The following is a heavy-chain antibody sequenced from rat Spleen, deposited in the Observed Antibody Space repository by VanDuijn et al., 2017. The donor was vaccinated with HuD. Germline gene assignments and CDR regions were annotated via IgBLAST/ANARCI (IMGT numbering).Heavy chain of an antibody. D-gene: IGHD1-11*01. CDR2: ISPSDGST. J-gene: IGHJ2*01. CDR1: GFTFSNYG. CDR3: ATHVATADY. V-gene: IGHV5-19*01. Sequence: EVQLVESGGGLVQPGRSLKLSCAASGFTFSNYGMHWIRQAPTKGLEWVASISPSDGSTYYRDSVKGRFTISRDNAKSTLYLQMDSLRSEDTATYYCATHVATADYWGQGVMVTVSS.